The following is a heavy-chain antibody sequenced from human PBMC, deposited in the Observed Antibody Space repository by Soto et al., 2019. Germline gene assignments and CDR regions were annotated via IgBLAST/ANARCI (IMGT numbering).Heavy chain of an antibody. Sequence: PSETLSLTCTVSGGSISSSSYYWGWIRQPPGKGLEWIGSIYYSGSTYYNPSLKSRVTISVDTSKNQFSLKLSSVTAADTAVYYCVGVVAVAEWYFQHWGQGTLVTVSS. CDR1: GGSISSSSYY. J-gene: IGHJ1*01. D-gene: IGHD6-19*01. CDR3: VGVVAVAEWYFQH. CDR2: IYYSGST. V-gene: IGHV4-39*01.